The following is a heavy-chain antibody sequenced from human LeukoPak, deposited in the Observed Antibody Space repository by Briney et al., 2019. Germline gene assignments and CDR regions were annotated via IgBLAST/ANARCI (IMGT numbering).Heavy chain of an antibody. Sequence: ASVKVSCKASGYTFTSYYMLWVRQAPGQGLEWMGIINPSGGSTSYAQKFQGRVTMTRDTSTSTVYMELSSLRSEDTAVYYCARDGAIAAAGTNWFDPWGQGTLVTVSS. CDR2: INPSGGST. V-gene: IGHV1-46*01. CDR3: ARDGAIAAAGTNWFDP. D-gene: IGHD6-13*01. J-gene: IGHJ5*02. CDR1: GYTFTSYY.